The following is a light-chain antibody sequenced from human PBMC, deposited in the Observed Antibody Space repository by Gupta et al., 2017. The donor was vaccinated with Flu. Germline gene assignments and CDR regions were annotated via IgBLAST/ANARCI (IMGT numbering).Light chain of an antibody. Sequence: QLALTQSPSASASLGASVKLTCPLRSEHNTYAIAWHQQQPEKGPRFLMKLNSDGSHSKGDGISDRFSGSSSGAERYLTISSLQSDDEADYYCQTWGTRIRVFGGGTKLTVL. CDR2: LNSDGSH. CDR3: QTWGTRIRV. CDR1: SEHNTYA. J-gene: IGLJ3*02. V-gene: IGLV4-69*01.